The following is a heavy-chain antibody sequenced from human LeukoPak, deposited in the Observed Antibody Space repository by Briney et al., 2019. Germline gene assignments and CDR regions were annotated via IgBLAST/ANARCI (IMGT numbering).Heavy chain of an antibody. CDR3: ARGKAMVIFDY. CDR1: GFTFSSYG. D-gene: IGHD5-18*01. V-gene: IGHV3-33*01. J-gene: IGHJ4*02. Sequence: PGRSLRLSCAASGFTFSSYGMHWVRQAPGKGLEWVAVIWYDGSNKYYADSVKGRFTISRDNSKNTLYLQMNSLRAEDTAVCYCARGKAMVIFDYWGQGTLVTVSS. CDR2: IWYDGSNK.